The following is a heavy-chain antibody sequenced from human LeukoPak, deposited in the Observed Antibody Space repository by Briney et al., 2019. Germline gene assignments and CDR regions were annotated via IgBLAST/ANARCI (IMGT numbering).Heavy chain of an antibody. D-gene: IGHD3-10*01. CDR1: GYTFTSYY. CDR3: ARVNEVLQRAFDI. V-gene: IGHV1-46*01. J-gene: IGHJ3*02. CDR2: INPSGGST. Sequence: GASVKVSCKASGYTFTSYYMHWVRQAPGQGLEWMGIINPSGGSTSYAQKFQGRVTMTRDTSTSTVYMELSSLRSEDTAVYYCARVNEVLQRAFDIWGQGTMVTVST.